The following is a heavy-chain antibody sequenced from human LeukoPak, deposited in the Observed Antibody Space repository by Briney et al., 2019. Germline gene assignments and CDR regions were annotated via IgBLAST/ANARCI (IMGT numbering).Heavy chain of an antibody. CDR2: ISGSGGST. CDR1: GFTFSSYA. V-gene: IGHV3-23*01. D-gene: IGHD2-15*01. J-gene: IGHJ4*02. Sequence: GGSLRLSCAASGFTFSSYAMSWVRQAPGKGLEWVSAISGSGGSTYYADSVKGRFTISRDNSKNTLYLQMNSLRAEDTAVYYCARDLGEEVVAASEGYFDYWGQGTLATVSS. CDR3: ARDLGEEVVAASEGYFDY.